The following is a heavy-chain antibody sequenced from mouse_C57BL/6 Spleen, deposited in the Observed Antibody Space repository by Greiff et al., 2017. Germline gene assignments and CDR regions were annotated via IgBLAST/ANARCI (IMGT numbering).Heavy chain of an antibody. D-gene: IGHD1-1*01. Sequence: EVQLQQSVAELVRPGASVKLSCTASGFNIKNTYMHWVKQRPEQGLEWIGRIDPANGNTKYAQKFKGKATITADTSSDTAYLQLRSLTSEDTAIYYCARGGLCYGSSDGWYYDVWGTGTTVTV. V-gene: IGHV14-3*01. J-gene: IGHJ1*03. CDR1: GFNIKNTY. CDR3: ARGGLCYGSSDGWYYDV. CDR2: IDPANGNT.